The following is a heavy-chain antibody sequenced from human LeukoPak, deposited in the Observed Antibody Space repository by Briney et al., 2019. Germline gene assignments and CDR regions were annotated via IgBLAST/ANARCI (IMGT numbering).Heavy chain of an antibody. CDR1: GGSISSSYY. J-gene: IGHJ5*02. Sequence: SETLSLTCSVSGGSISSSYYWGWIRQPPGKGLEWIGYIYYSGSTNYNPSLKSRVTISVDTSKNQFSLKLSSVTAADTAVYYCARDLWDGDYGRYNWFDPWGQGTLVTVSS. V-gene: IGHV4-61*01. CDR2: IYYSGST. CDR3: ARDLWDGDYGRYNWFDP. D-gene: IGHD4-17*01.